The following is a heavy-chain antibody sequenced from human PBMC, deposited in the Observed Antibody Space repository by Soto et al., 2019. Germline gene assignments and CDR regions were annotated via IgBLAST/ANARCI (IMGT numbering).Heavy chain of an antibody. J-gene: IGHJ4*02. D-gene: IGHD4-17*01. CDR3: ARATRVTTSGTTAYYFDY. V-gene: IGHV4-31*03. CDR2: ISHNMDA. CDR1: GDSISNGAHF. Sequence: SETLSLTCTVSGDSISNGAHFWTWIRQHPGEGLEWIGYISHNMDAYHKPSLESRVTMSVDRSKNLFSLKLSSLTAADTAIYFCARATRVTTSGTTAYYFDYWGQGTLVTVS.